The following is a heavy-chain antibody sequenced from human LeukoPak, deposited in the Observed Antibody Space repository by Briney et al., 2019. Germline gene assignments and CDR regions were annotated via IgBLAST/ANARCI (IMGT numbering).Heavy chain of an antibody. CDR2: INHSGST. CDR3: ARGRGRTGTTGTNWFDP. J-gene: IGHJ5*02. D-gene: IGHD1-7*01. V-gene: IGHV4-34*01. Sequence: PSATLSLTCAVYGGSFSGHCWSWIRQPPGKGLEWIGEINHSGSTNYNPSLKSRVTISVDTSKNQFSLKLSSVTAADTAVYYCARGRGRTGTTGTNWFDPWGQGTLVTVSS. CDR1: GGSFSGHC.